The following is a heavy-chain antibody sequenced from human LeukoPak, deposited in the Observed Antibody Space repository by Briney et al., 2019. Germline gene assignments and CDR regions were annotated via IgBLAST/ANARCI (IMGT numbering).Heavy chain of an antibody. CDR3: ARAHTTLLGAGGY. V-gene: IGHV1-2*02. J-gene: IGHJ4*02. D-gene: IGHD1-26*01. CDR2: INPNNGDT. CDR1: GGTFSSYG. Sequence: ASVKVSCKASGGTFSSYGINWVRQAPGQGLEWMGWINPNNGDTNYAQNFQGRVTMTRDTSISTAYMELRRLRSDDTAVYFCARAHTTLLGAGGYWGQGTLVTVSS.